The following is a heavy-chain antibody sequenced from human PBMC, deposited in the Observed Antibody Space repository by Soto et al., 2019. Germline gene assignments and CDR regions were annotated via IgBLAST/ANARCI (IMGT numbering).Heavy chain of an antibody. CDR1: GFRFDDFA. V-gene: IGHV3-9*01. CDR2: ITWNSETI. D-gene: IGHD2-15*01. Sequence: EVQLVESGGRLVQPGTSLRLSCVASGFRFDDFAMHWVRQAPGKGLEWVSGITWNSETIDYAESVRGRFTISRDNAENSVFLQMDSLSPEDTALYYCTRDDQGFAISGTPILGSWGQGTPVTVSS. J-gene: IGHJ4*02. CDR3: TRDDQGFAISGTPILGS.